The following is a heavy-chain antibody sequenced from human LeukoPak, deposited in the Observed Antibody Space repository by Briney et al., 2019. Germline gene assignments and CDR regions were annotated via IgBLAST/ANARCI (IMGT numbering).Heavy chain of an antibody. CDR1: GFTFSSYT. CDR2: ISDNGGST. V-gene: IGHV3-23*01. Sequence: GGSLRFSCAASGFTFSSYTMSWVRQAPGKGLGWVSTISDNGGSTFYADSVKGRFTISRDNSKNTLYLQMNSLRAEDTAVYYCANHAPGTTWINYWGQGTLVTVSS. D-gene: IGHD1-7*01. CDR3: ANHAPGTTWINY. J-gene: IGHJ4*02.